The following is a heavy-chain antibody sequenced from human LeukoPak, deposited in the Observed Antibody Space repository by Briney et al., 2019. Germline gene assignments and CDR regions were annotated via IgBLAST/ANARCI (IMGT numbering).Heavy chain of an antibody. CDR3: ARQYCSGGSCYSGVGWFDP. CDR2: IYPGDSDT. V-gene: IGHV5-51*01. J-gene: IGHJ5*02. Sequence: GESLKISCKGSGYSFTTYWIGWVRQMPGKGLECMGIIYPGDSDTRYSPSFQGQVTISADKSISTAYLQWSSLKASDTAMYYCARQYCSGGSCYSGVGWFDPWGQGTLVTVSS. D-gene: IGHD2-15*01. CDR1: GYSFTTYW.